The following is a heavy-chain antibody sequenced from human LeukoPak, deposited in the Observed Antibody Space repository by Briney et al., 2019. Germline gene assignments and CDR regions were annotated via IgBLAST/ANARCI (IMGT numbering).Heavy chain of an antibody. CDR2: ISGSGGST. CDR3: AKAPVITIFGVVTYNWFDP. Sequence: GGSLRLSCAASGFTFSSYAMSWVRQAPGKGLEWVSAISGSGGSTYYADSVKGRFTISRDNSKNTLYLQMNSLRAEDTAVYYCAKAPVITIFGVVTYNWFDPWGQGTLVTVSS. J-gene: IGHJ5*02. CDR1: GFTFSSYA. V-gene: IGHV3-23*01. D-gene: IGHD3-3*01.